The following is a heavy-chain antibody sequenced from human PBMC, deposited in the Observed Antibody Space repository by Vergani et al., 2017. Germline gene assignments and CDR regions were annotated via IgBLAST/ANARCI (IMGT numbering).Heavy chain of an antibody. D-gene: IGHD3-3*01. V-gene: IGHV4-39*01. J-gene: IGHJ4*02. CDR3: ARPLGFGVVIK. CDR1: GGSISSSSYY. CDR2: IYYSGCT. Sequence: QLQLQESGPGLVKPSETLSLTCTVSGGSISSSSYYWGWIRQPPGKGLEWIGSIYYSGCTYYNPSLKSRVTISVDTSKNQFSLKLSSVTAADTAVYYCARPLGFGVVIKWGQGTLVTVSS.